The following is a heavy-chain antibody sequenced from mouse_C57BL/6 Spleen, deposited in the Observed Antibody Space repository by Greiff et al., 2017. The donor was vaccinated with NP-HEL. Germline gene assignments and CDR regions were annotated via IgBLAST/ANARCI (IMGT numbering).Heavy chain of an antibody. CDR1: GYAFSSSW. CDR2: IYPGDGDT. J-gene: IGHJ4*01. V-gene: IGHV1-82*01. D-gene: IGHD1-1*01. CDR3: APSYYYGSSYYAMDY. Sequence: QVQLKQSGPELVKPGASVKISCKASGYAFSSSWMNWVKQRPGKGLEWIGRIYPGDGDTNYNGKFKGKAKLTADKSSSTAYMQLSSLTSEDSAVYFCAPSYYYGSSYYAMDYWGQGTSVTVSS.